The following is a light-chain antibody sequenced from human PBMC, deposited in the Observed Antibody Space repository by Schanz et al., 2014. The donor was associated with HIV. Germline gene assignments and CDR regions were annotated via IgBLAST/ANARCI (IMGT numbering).Light chain of an antibody. CDR1: QSISNTY. J-gene: IGKJ2*01. CDR3: QQSYSATPYT. Sequence: ETVLTQSPGSLSLSPGERATLSCRASQSISNTYLAWYQQKPGQAPRLLLYGASRRATGIPDRFSGSGSGTHFTLTITGLQFEDFATYYCQQSYSATPYTFGQGTKVEIK. CDR2: GAS. V-gene: IGKV3-20*01.